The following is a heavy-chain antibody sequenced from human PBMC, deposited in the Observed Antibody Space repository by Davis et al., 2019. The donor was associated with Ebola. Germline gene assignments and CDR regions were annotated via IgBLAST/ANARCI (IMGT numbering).Heavy chain of an antibody. CDR3: AKTLPFSPALYYGMDV. V-gene: IGHV3-33*06. CDR1: GFTFSDYG. CDR2: IWHTGSNK. D-gene: IGHD3-3*02. Sequence: PGGSLRLSCTASGFTFSDYGMHWVRQTPGKGLEWVAVIWHTGSNKNYADSVKGRFTISRDNSKNTVYLQMNSLSAEDTAVHYCAKTLPFSPALYYGMDVWGQGTTVTVSS. J-gene: IGHJ6*02.